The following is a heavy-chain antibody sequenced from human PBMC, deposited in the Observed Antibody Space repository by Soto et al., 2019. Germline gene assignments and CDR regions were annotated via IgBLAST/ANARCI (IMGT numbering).Heavy chain of an antibody. D-gene: IGHD3-3*01. CDR3: VKIPAYYDLL. CDR2: ISSNGGST. Sequence: GSQRLSCSACGFTFSSYAMHWVRQAPGKGLEYVSAISSNGGSTYYADSVKGRFTISRDNSKNTLYLQMSSLRAEDTAVYYCVKIPAYYDLLWGQGTLVTASS. J-gene: IGHJ4*02. V-gene: IGHV3-64D*06. CDR1: GFTFSSYA.